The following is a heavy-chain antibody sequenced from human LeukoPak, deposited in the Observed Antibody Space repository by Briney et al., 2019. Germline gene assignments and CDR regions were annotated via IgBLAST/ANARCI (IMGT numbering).Heavy chain of an antibody. CDR2: IYPGDSDT. CDR1: GYSFTSYW. D-gene: IGHD6-19*01. Sequence: LGESLKISCKGSGYSFTSYWIGWVRQMPGKGLEWMGIIYPGDSDTRYSPSFQGQVTISADKSISTAYLPWSSLEASDTAMYYCARPSSSGWSKFDYWGQGTLVTVSS. CDR3: ARPSSSGWSKFDY. V-gene: IGHV5-51*01. J-gene: IGHJ4*02.